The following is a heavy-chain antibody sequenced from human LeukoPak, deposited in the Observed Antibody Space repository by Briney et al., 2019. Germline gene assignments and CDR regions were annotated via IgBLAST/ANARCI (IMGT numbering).Heavy chain of an antibody. J-gene: IGHJ4*02. CDR1: GYTFTSYG. CDR2: INTYNGNT. V-gene: IGHV1-18*01. Sequence: ASVTVSCKASGYTFTSYGISWVRQAPGQGLEWMGSINTYNGNTKYVQNLQGRVTMTTDTSTNTAYMELRSLRSDDTAVYYCARDQHDHVWGSYRPYFDYWGQGTLVTASS. D-gene: IGHD3-16*02. CDR3: ARDQHDHVWGSYRPYFDY.